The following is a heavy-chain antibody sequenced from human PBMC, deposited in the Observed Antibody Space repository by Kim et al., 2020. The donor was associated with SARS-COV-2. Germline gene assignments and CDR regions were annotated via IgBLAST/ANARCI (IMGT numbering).Heavy chain of an antibody. CDR3: ARRSGGDLRGWYFDL. Sequence: PYLKSRVTIAVDTSKNQFSLKLSSVTAADTAVYYCARRSGGDLRGWYFDLWSRGTLVTVSS. V-gene: IGHV4-39*01. J-gene: IGHJ2*01. D-gene: IGHD3-10*01.